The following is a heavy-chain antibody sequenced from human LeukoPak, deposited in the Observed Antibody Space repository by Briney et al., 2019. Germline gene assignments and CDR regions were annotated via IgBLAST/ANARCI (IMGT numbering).Heavy chain of an antibody. CDR3: AREFYYGSGPSH. V-gene: IGHV1-8*01. CDR2: MNPNSGNT. CDR1: GYIFTNYD. D-gene: IGHD3-10*01. Sequence: ASVKVSCKTSGYIFTNYDINWVRQAPGQGLEWMGWMNPNSGNTGYAQRFRGRVTMTRTTSINTAYMELSNLKSDDSAVYYCAREFYYGSGPSHWGQGTLVTVSS. J-gene: IGHJ4*02.